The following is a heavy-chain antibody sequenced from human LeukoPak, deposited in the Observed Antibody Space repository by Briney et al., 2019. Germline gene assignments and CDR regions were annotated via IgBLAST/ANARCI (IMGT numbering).Heavy chain of an antibody. J-gene: IGHJ4*02. CDR2: ISGSGDIT. CDR3: VKRDGYKYDY. CDR1: GFTFSSYT. Sequence: GGSLRLSCSASGFTFSSYTMHWVRQAPGKGLEYVSAISGSGDITKYADSVKGRFTISRDNSKNTLHLQMSSLRAEDTAVYYCVKRDGYKYDYWGQGTLFTVSS. V-gene: IGHV3-64D*06. D-gene: IGHD5-24*01.